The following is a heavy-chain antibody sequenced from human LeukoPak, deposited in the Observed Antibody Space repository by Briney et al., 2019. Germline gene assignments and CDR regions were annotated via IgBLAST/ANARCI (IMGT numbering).Heavy chain of an antibody. Sequence: GASVKVSCKASGYTFTGYYMHWVRQAPGQGLEWMGWINPNSGGTNYAQKLQGRVTMTTDTSTSTAYMELRSLRSDDTAVYYCARVGYYYDSSGNFDYWGQGTLVTVSS. V-gene: IGHV1-2*02. CDR3: ARVGYYYDSSGNFDY. J-gene: IGHJ4*02. D-gene: IGHD3-22*01. CDR1: GYTFTGYY. CDR2: INPNSGGT.